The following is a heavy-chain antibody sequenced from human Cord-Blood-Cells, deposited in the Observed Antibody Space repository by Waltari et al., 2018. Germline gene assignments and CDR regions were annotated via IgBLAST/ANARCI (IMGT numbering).Heavy chain of an antibody. CDR3: ARGSSGEYPPHDAFDI. CDR1: GGSISSGGYY. Sequence: QLQLQESGPGLVKPSQTLSLTCTVSGGSISSGGYYWSWIRKHPGKGLEWIGDIYYSGITYYNPSLKSRVTISVDTSKNQFSLKLSSVTAADTAVYYCARGSSGEYPPHDAFDIWGQGTMVTVSS. D-gene: IGHD4-17*01. V-gene: IGHV4-31*03. CDR2: IYYSGIT. J-gene: IGHJ3*02.